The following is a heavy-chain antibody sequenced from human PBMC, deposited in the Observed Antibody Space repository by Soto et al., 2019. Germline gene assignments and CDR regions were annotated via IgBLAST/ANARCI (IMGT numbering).Heavy chain of an antibody. CDR2: TGLSGRTT. Sequence: LRLSCVASGFTFSVSAMTWVRQAPGKGLEWVSTTGLSGRTTYYGDSVKGRFTVSRDNSKNTLDLQMSSLRAEDTAVYYCATVHNTSRSFNFWGRGTLVTISS. CDR1: GFTFSVSA. CDR3: ATVHNTSRSFNF. D-gene: IGHD1-20*01. J-gene: IGHJ4*02. V-gene: IGHV3-23*01.